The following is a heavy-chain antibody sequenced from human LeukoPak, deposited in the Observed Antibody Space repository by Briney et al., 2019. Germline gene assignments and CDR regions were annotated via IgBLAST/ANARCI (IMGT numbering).Heavy chain of an antibody. CDR2: IIRGGGTI. CDR1: GFTFSSYD. D-gene: IGHD3-10*01. Sequence: TGGSLRLSCVASGFTFSSYDMKWVRRAPGKGLEWVSYIIRGGGTIFQADSVKGRFTISRDNTKNSLYLQMTSLKVEETAVYYCEQDGVSGEIDYWGQGTLVTVSS. J-gene: IGHJ4*02. CDR3: EQDGVSGEIDY. V-gene: IGHV3-48*03.